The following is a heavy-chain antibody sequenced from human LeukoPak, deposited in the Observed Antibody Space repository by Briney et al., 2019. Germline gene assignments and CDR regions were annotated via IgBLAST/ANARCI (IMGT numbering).Heavy chain of an antibody. Sequence: GGSLRLSCAASGFTFSSNWMHGVRQAPGKGLVWVSRINSDGSSTSYADSVKGRFTISRDNAKNSLYLQMNGLRAEDTAVYYCAREVGSPAVRSAFDLWGQGTMVTVSS. V-gene: IGHV3-74*01. CDR2: INSDGSST. CDR1: GFTFSSNW. D-gene: IGHD2-15*01. CDR3: AREVGSPAVRSAFDL. J-gene: IGHJ3*01.